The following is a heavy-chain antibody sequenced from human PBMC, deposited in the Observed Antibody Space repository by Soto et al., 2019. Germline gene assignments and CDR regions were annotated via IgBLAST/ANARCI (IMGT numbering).Heavy chain of an antibody. CDR1: GDRFTSFD. D-gene: IGHD2-15*01. CDR2: MNPSGNT. Sequence: QVQLVQSGAEVKNPGASVKVCCKASGDRFTSFDINWVRQATGQGPEWIGWMNPSGNTGHAQKFQGRVTLSRDISMSTAYMELSSLRSDDTAKYYCARYIVGRGFVVWGQGTVVIVSS. J-gene: IGHJ3*01. CDR3: ARYIVGRGFVV. V-gene: IGHV1-8*01.